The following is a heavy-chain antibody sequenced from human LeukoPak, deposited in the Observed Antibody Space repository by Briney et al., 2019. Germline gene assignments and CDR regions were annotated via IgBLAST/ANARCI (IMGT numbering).Heavy chain of an antibody. V-gene: IGHV3-23*01. CDR1: GFTFSSHA. CDR3: ARRAGAYSHPYDY. J-gene: IGHJ4*02. D-gene: IGHD4/OR15-4a*01. CDR2: ISGSGSNT. Sequence: GGSLRLSCAASGFTFSSHAMSWVRQAPGKGLEWVSAISGSGSNTYYADSVKGRFTISRDNSKNTLYLQMNSLRAEDTAVYYCARRAGAYSHPYDYWGQGTLVTVSS.